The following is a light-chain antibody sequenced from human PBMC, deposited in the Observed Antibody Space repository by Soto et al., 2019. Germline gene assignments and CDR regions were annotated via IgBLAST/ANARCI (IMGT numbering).Light chain of an antibody. Sequence: EIVLTQSPGTLSLSPGERATLSCRASQSVSNSYLAWYRQKPGQAPTLLIYGASSRATGIPDRFSGSGSGQDFTLTISRLEPEDFAVYYCQQYGSSPLTFGGGTKVEIK. J-gene: IGKJ4*01. V-gene: IGKV3-20*01. CDR1: QSVSNSY. CDR3: QQYGSSPLT. CDR2: GAS.